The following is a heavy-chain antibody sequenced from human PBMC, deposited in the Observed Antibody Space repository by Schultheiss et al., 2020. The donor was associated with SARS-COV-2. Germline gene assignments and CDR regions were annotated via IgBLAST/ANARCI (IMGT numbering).Heavy chain of an antibody. J-gene: IGHJ3*02. Sequence: SETLSLTCTVSGGFISNHYWSWIRQPAGKGLEWIGYFYYTGSTNYNPSLKSRVTISVDTSKNQFSLKLSSVTAADTAVYYCARVPPYCSGGSCYSFRWAFDIWGQGTMVTVSS. CDR1: GGFISNHY. CDR2: FYYTGST. V-gene: IGHV4-59*11. D-gene: IGHD2-15*01. CDR3: ARVPPYCSGGSCYSFRWAFDI.